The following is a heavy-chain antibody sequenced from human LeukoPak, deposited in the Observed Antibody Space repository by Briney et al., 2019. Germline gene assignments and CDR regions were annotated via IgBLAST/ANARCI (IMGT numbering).Heavy chain of an antibody. J-gene: IGHJ4*02. CDR3: AGVDGASLAVHY. D-gene: IGHD6-19*01. V-gene: IGHV1-2*02. CDR2: INPNSGAT. CDR1: GCTLSSCF. Sequence: ASVTVSFKCSGCTLSSCFLNWLRQAPGQGLEWVGRINPNSGATESGQKFQGRVIMTRDTSITTAYMELSSLTFDDTAVYYCAGVDGASLAVHYWGQGTLVTVSS.